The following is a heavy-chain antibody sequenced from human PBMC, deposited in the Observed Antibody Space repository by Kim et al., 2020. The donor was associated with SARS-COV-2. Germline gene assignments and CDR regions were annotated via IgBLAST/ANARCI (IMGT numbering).Heavy chain of an antibody. D-gene: IGHD6-13*01. CDR1: GDSVSSNSAA. CDR3: ARAEGDSSSWYYPNWFDP. J-gene: IGHJ5*02. CDR2: TYYRSKWYN. V-gene: IGHV6-1*01. Sequence: SQTLSLTCAISGDSVSSNSAAWNWIRQSPSRGLEWLGGTYYRSKWYNDYEVSVKSRITINPDTSKNQFSLQLNSVTPEDTAVYYCARAEGDSSSWYYPNWFDPWGQGTLVTVSS.